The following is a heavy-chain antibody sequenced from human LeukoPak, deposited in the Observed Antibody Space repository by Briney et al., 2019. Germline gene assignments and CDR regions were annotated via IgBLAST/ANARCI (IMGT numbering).Heavy chain of an antibody. CDR1: GFTFRTYS. D-gene: IGHD6-6*01. Sequence: GGSLRLSCVASGFTFRTYSMNWVRQAPGKGLEWVSSISGSSTYIYYADSVKGRFTISRDNSKNTLYLQMNSLRAEDTAVYYCAKDWGKSIAVGPLDYWGQGTLVTVSS. CDR2: ISGSSTYI. J-gene: IGHJ4*02. CDR3: AKDWGKSIAVGPLDY. V-gene: IGHV3-21*01.